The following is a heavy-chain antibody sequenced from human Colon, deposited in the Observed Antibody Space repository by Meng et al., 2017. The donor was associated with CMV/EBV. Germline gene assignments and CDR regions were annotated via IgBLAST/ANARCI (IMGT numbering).Heavy chain of an antibody. Sequence: QVQLQESGPGLVKPSETMSLSCSVSGASVTSVYWTWIRQTPGKGLEWIGYIYYNGDTNYNPSLRSRVSMSIDTSKNQLSLKLSSVTAADTAVYYCASGREIGRYTPYYFDYWGQGTLVTVSS. D-gene: IGHD3-10*01. CDR1: GASVTSVY. V-gene: IGHV4-59*02. J-gene: IGHJ4*02. CDR3: ASGREIGRYTPYYFDY. CDR2: IYYNGDT.